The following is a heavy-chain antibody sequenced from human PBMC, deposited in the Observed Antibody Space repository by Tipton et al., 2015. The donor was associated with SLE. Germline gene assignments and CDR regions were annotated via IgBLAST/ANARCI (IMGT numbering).Heavy chain of an antibody. V-gene: IGHV4-59*01. CDR1: GGSISSYY. CDR2: IYYSGST. J-gene: IGHJ4*02. Sequence: TLSLTCTVSGGSISSYYWSWIRQPPGKGLEWIGYIYYSGSTNYNPSLKSRVTISVDTSKNQFSLKLSSVTAADTAVYYCAREQTDAYTYGPIDYGGQGTLVTVSP. CDR3: AREQTDAYTYGPIDY. D-gene: IGHD5-18*01.